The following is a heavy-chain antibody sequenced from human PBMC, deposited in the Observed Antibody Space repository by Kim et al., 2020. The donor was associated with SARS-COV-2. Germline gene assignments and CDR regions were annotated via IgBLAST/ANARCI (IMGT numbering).Heavy chain of an antibody. V-gene: IGHV3-33*01. CDR2: IWYDGSNK. D-gene: IGHD3-10*01. CDR1: GFTFSSYG. CDR3: ARGITMVRGVIITNWFDP. J-gene: IGHJ5*02. Sequence: GGSLRLSCAASGFTFSSYGMHWVRQAPGKGLEWVAVIWYDGSNKYYADSVKGRFTISRDNSKNTLYLQMNSLRAEDTAVYYCARGITMVRGVIITNWFDPWGQGTLVTVSS.